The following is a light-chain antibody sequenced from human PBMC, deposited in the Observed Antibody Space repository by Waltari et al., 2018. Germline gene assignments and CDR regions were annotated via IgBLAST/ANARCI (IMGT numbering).Light chain of an antibody. J-gene: IGLJ3*02. CDR3: SSYTSSYTWV. V-gene: IGLV2-14*01. Sequence: QSALPQPASVSGSPGQSVTISTTGTSRQGGGYNYGHWYQQHQGKAPKLMIYDVSRRPSGVSNRFSGSKSGNTASLTISGLQAEDEADYYCSSYTSSYTWVFGGGTKVTVL. CDR1: SRQGGGYNY. CDR2: DVS.